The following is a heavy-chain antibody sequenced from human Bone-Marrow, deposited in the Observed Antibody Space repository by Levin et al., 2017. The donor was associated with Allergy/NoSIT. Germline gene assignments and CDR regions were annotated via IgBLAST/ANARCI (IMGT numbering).Heavy chain of an antibody. Sequence: NPSETLSLTCAVEGGSLSGHYWNWIRQVPQKGLEWIGSLRHAGTTNYNPSLKSRVTMSVDTSKTQFSLNLNSVTAADTAVYYCARGRIGVEPGTLAWGPKAPNFFFGVDVWGKGTTVTVSS. J-gene: IGHJ6*04. D-gene: IGHD3-3*01. CDR3: ARGRIGVEPGTLAWGPKAPNFFFGVDV. V-gene: IGHV4-34*01. CDR1: GGSLSGHY. CDR2: LRHAGTT.